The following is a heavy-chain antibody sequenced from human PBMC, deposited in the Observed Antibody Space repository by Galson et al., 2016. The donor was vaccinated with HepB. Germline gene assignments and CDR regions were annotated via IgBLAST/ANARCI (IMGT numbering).Heavy chain of an antibody. CDR1: GFSFSDYY. CDR2: ITSSGTTI. V-gene: IGHV3-11*01. CDR3: VRDLGSCSGANCYAGFPYYFDY. D-gene: IGHD2-2*01. J-gene: IGHJ4*02. Sequence: LRLSCAASGFSFSDYYMSWIRQAPGKGLEWVSYITSSGTTIYYADSVKGRFTISRDDAKNSLYLQMNSLRVEDTAVYYCVRDLGSCSGANCYAGFPYYFDYWGQGTLVTVSS.